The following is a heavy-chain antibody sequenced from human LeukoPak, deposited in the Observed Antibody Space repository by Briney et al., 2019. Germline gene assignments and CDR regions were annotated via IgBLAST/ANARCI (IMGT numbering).Heavy chain of an antibody. V-gene: IGHV4-39*01. J-gene: IGHJ3*02. CDR3: ARHGIAVAGTDAFDI. CDR1: GGSISSSSYY. Sequence: SETLSLTCTVSGGSISSSSYYWGWIRQPPGKGLEWVESIYYSGSTYYNPSLKGRVTISVDTPKNQFSLKLSSVTAADTAVYYCARHGIAVAGTDAFDIWGQGTMVTVSS. D-gene: IGHD6-19*01. CDR2: IYYSGST.